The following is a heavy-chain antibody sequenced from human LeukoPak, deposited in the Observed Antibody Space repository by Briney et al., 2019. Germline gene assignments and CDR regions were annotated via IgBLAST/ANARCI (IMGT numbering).Heavy chain of an antibody. V-gene: IGHV4-34*01. J-gene: IGHJ4*02. D-gene: IGHD3-3*01. CDR1: GGSFSGYY. CDR2: INHSGST. Sequence: ETLSLTCAVYGGSFSGYYWSWIRQPPGKGLEWIGEINHSGSTNYNPSPKSRVTISVDTSKNQFSLKLSSVTAADTAVYYCARGNLRITIFGVVINPKEYFDYWGQGTLVTVSS. CDR3: ARGNLRITIFGVVINPKEYFDY.